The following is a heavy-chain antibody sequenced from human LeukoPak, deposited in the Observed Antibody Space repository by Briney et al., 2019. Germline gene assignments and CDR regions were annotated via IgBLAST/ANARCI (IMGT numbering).Heavy chain of an antibody. V-gene: IGHV3-7*03. CDR3: ARVYCSGGSCYSTFDY. J-gene: IGHJ4*02. D-gene: IGHD2-15*01. CDR1: GFTFSSYA. Sequence: AGGSLRLSCAASGFTFSSYAMSWVRQAPGKGLEWVANVNQDGSEKYYVDSAKGRFTISRDNAKNSLYLQMNSLRAADTALYYCARVYCSGGSCYSTFDYWGQGTLVTVSS. CDR2: VNQDGSEK.